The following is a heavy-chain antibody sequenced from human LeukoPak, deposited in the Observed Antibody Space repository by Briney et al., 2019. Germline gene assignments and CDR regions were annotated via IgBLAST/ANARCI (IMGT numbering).Heavy chain of an antibody. Sequence: GGSLRLSCAASGFTFSSYNMNWVRQAPGKGLEWVSSISSRSSYINYADSVKGRFTISRDNAKNSLFLQMNTLRAEDTAVYYCTRMAWRSRPFDYWGQGALVTVSS. D-gene: IGHD5-24*01. CDR3: TRMAWRSRPFDY. J-gene: IGHJ4*02. V-gene: IGHV3-21*01. CDR2: ISSRSSYI. CDR1: GFTFSSYN.